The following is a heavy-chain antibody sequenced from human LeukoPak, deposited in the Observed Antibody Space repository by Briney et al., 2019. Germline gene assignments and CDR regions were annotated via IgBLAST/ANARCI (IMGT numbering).Heavy chain of an antibody. J-gene: IGHJ6*03. D-gene: IGHD2-15*01. CDR3: ALGYCSGGSCYRIYYYYMDV. Sequence: GASVKVSCKASGGTFSSYAISWVRQAPGQGLGWMGGIIPIFGTANYAQKFQGRVTITADESTSTAYMELSSLRSEDTAVDYCALGYCSGGSCYRIYYYYMDVWGKGTTVTVS. CDR2: IIPIFGTA. CDR1: GGTFSSYA. V-gene: IGHV1-69*13.